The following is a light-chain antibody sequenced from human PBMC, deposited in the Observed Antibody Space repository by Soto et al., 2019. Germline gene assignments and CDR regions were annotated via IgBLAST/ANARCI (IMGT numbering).Light chain of an antibody. V-gene: IGKV4-1*01. Sequence: DVVMTQSPESLAVSLGERATINCRSSQSVLYSSSNKNYLDWYRQEPGQPPELLIYWASTRESGVPDRISGSGSETDFTLTITSLQAEDVAIYYCQQYFNTPWTFGQGTKVDI. CDR1: QSVLYSSSNKNY. CDR3: QQYFNTPWT. CDR2: WAS. J-gene: IGKJ1*01.